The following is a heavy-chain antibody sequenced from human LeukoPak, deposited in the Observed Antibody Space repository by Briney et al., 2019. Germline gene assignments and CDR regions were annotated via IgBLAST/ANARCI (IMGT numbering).Heavy chain of an antibody. CDR1: GGSFSGYY. CDR3: ARLPGWMVPYFDY. Sequence: PSETLSLTCAVYGGSFSGYYWSWIRQPPGKGLEWIGEINHSGSTNYNPSLKSRVTISVDTSKNQFSLRLSSVTAADTAVYYCARLPGWMVPYFDYWGQGTLVTVSS. D-gene: IGHD3-10*01. V-gene: IGHV4-34*01. CDR2: INHSGST. J-gene: IGHJ4*02.